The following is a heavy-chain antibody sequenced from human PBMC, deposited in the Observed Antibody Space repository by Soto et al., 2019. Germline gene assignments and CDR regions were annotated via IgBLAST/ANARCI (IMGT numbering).Heavy chain of an antibody. CDR3: AKALMITFGGVIVTPFDY. CDR2: ISGSGGST. V-gene: IGHV3-23*01. D-gene: IGHD3-16*02. Sequence: EVQLLESGGGLVQPGGSLRLSCAASGFTFSSYAMSWVRQAPGKGLEWVSAISGSGGSTYYADSVKGRFTISRDNSKNTLYLQMNSLRAEDTAVYYCAKALMITFGGVIVTPFDYWGQGTLVTVSS. J-gene: IGHJ4*02. CDR1: GFTFSSYA.